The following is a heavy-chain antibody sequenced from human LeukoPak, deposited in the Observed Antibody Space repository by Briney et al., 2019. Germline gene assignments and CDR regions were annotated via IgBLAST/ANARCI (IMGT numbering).Heavy chain of an antibody. CDR3: TAGVGSPDHDY. CDR1: GFTFTNAW. V-gene: IGHV3-15*01. D-gene: IGHD1-26*01. J-gene: IGHJ4*02. Sequence: GGSLRLSCAASGFTFTNAWMSWVGRPQGRGRSGVGRVKSKTSGGTVDYAAPVKVRFTISRDDSKNTLWLQMNSLKTEDTAVYYCTAGVGSPDHDYWGQGTLVTVSS. CDR2: VKSKTSGGTV.